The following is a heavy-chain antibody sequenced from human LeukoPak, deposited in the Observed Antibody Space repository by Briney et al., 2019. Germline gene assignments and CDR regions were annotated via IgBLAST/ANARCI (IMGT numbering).Heavy chain of an antibody. CDR3: ARLSAYSSSSGPIDY. J-gene: IGHJ4*02. Sequence: SETLSLTCTVSGGSISSSSYYWGWIRQPPGKGLEWIGSIYYSGSTYYNPSLKSRVTISVDTSKNQFSLKLSSVTAADTAVYYCARLSAYSSSSGPIDYWGQGTLVTVSS. V-gene: IGHV4-39*01. CDR1: GGSISSSSYY. D-gene: IGHD6-6*01. CDR2: IYYSGST.